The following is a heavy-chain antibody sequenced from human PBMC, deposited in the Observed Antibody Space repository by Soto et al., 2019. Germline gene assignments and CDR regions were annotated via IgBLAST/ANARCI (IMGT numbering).Heavy chain of an antibody. V-gene: IGHV1-69*06. CDR2: IIPIFGTA. CDR3: ARTTYSSGWLISEVGYYNYGMDV. D-gene: IGHD6-19*01. J-gene: IGHJ6*02. Sequence: SVKVSCKASGGTLTSYAISWVRQAPGQGLESMGGIIPIFGTANYAQKFQGRVTITADKSTSTAYMELSCLRSEDTAVYYCARTTYSSGWLISEVGYYNYGMDVWGQGTTVTVSS. CDR1: GGTLTSYA.